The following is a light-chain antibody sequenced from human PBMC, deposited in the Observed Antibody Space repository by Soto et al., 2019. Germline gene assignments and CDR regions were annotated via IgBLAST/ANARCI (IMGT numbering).Light chain of an antibody. Sequence: QSVLTQPPSVSGAPGQRVTISCTGSSSNIGADYDVHWYQQFPGRAPKLLIYGNKNRPSGVPDRFSGTKSGTSASLDITGLQAEDEADYYCQSFDTRLNTVVFGGGTKLTVL. CDR1: SSNIGADYD. V-gene: IGLV1-40*01. CDR3: QSFDTRLNTVV. J-gene: IGLJ2*01. CDR2: GNK.